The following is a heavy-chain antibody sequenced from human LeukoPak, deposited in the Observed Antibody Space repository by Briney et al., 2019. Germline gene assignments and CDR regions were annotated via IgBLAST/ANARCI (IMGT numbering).Heavy chain of an antibody. J-gene: IGHJ4*02. CDR3: ARHWSTVAYSTPTYYFDY. CDR1: GFTFSDYY. Sequence: GSLRLSCAASGFTFSDYYWGWIRQPPGKGLEWIGSIYYSGSTYYNPSLKSRVTISVDTSKNQFSLKLSSVTAADTAVYYCARHWSTVAYSTPTYYFDYWGQGTLVTVSS. D-gene: IGHD4-23*01. V-gene: IGHV4-39*01. CDR2: IYYSGST.